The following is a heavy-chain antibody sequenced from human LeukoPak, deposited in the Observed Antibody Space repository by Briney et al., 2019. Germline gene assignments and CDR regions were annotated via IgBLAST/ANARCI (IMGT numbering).Heavy chain of an antibody. Sequence: SETLSLTCAVYGGSFSGYYWSWIRQPPGKGLEWIGEINHSGSTNYNPSLKSRVTISVDTSKSQFSLKLSSVTAADTAVYYCARGRSALDFDYWGQGTLVTVSS. J-gene: IGHJ4*02. CDR3: ARGRSALDFDY. V-gene: IGHV4-34*01. CDR2: INHSGST. CDR1: GGSFSGYY.